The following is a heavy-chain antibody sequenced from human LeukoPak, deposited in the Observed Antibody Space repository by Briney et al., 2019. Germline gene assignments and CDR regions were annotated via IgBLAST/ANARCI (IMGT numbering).Heavy chain of an antibody. D-gene: IGHD3-10*01. V-gene: IGHV1-2*02. Sequence: ASVKVSCKASGYTFTGYYIHWVRQAPGQGLGCMGWINPNSGGTNYAQKFQGRVTMTRDTSISTAYMELSRLRSDDTAVYYCARGGSGSYFSWLDPWGQGTLVTVSS. J-gene: IGHJ5*02. CDR3: ARGGSGSYFSWLDP. CDR2: INPNSGGT. CDR1: GYTFTGYY.